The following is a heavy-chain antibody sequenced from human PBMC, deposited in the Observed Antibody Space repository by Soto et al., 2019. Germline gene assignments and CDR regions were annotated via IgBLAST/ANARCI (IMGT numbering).Heavy chain of an antibody. CDR1: GVAVSSGGYY. CDR2: IYYSEST. Sequence: SETLSLTCTVSGVAVSSGGYYWNWIRQHPGKGLEWIGYIYYSESTYYNPSLKSRVTISVDTSKNQFSLKPNSVAAADTAVYYCARERFPYGLDVWGQGSTVTVSS. V-gene: IGHV4-31*03. J-gene: IGHJ6*02. CDR3: ARERFPYGLDV. D-gene: IGHD3-10*01.